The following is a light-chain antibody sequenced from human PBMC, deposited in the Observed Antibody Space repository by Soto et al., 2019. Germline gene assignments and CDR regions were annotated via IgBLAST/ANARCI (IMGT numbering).Light chain of an antibody. CDR1: QGISSW. CDR2: AAS. Sequence: DIQMTQSPSSVSASVGDRVTIAGRASQGISSWLSWYQQKPGKAPKLLIYAASSLQSGVPARFSGSGSGTEFTLTISSLQSEDFAVYFCQQYNKWPPLTFGGGTKVDIK. CDR3: QQYNKWPPLT. V-gene: IGKV1-12*01. J-gene: IGKJ4*01.